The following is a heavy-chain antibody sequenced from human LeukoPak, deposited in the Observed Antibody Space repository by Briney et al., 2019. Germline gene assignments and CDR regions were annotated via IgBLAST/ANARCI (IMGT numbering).Heavy chain of an antibody. CDR1: GGTFSTYA. CDR2: ITPIFGTA. D-gene: IGHD1-26*01. Sequence: APVKVSCKASGGTFSTYAINWVRQAPGQGLEWMGGITPIFGTANYAQKFQGRVTITTDESTSTAYMELSSLRSEDTAVYYCARVFARSGEISGSYYYYWGQGTLVTVSS. CDR3: ARVFARSGEISGSYYYY. J-gene: IGHJ4*02. V-gene: IGHV1-69*05.